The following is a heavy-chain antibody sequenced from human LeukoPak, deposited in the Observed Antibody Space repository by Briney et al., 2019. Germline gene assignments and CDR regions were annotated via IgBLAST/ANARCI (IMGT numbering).Heavy chain of an antibody. V-gene: IGHV4-39*01. CDR3: ARHKYYYDSSGYPSDAFDI. CDR1: GGSISSSSYY. J-gene: IGHJ3*02. Sequence: SETLSLTCTVSGGSISSSSYYWGWIRQPPGKGLEWIGSIYYSGSTYYNPSLKSRVTISVDTSENQFSLKLSSVTAADTAVYYCARHKYYYDSSGYPSDAFDIWGQGTMVTVSS. CDR2: IYYSGST. D-gene: IGHD3-22*01.